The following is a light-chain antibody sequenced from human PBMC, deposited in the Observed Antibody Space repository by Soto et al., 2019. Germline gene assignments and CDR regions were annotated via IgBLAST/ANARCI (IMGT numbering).Light chain of an antibody. Sequence: QSVLTQPASVSGSPGQSITISRTGTSSDVGGYNYVSWYQQHPGKAPKLMIYDVSNRPSGVSNRFSGSKSGNTASLTISGLQAEDEADYYCSSYTSSSFLPFGTGTKVTVL. J-gene: IGLJ1*01. V-gene: IGLV2-14*01. CDR1: SSDVGGYNY. CDR3: SSYTSSSFLP. CDR2: DVS.